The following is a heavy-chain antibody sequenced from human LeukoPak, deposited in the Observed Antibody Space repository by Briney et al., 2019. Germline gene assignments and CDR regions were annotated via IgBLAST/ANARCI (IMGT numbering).Heavy chain of an antibody. V-gene: IGHV4-59*01. Sequence: SETLSLTCTASGGSISSYYWSWIRQPPGKGLEWIGYIYYSGSTNYNPSLKSRVTISVDTSKNQFSLKLSSVTAADTAVYYCATYSGSYLGYWGQGTLVTVSS. CDR2: IYYSGST. D-gene: IGHD1-26*01. CDR3: ATYSGSYLGY. CDR1: GGSISSYY. J-gene: IGHJ4*02.